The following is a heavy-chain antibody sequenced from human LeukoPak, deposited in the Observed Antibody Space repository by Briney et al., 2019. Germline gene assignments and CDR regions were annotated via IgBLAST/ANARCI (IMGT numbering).Heavy chain of an antibody. CDR2: IIPILGIA. V-gene: IGHV1-69*04. CDR1: GGTFSRYA. Sequence: ASMKVSCKASGGTFSRYAIRWVRQAPGQGLEWMGRIIPILGIANYAQKFQGRVTISADKSTSTAYMEVSSLRSEDTAVYYCARAGLRRFLEWPPIYYYYGMDVWGQGTTVTVSS. J-gene: IGHJ6*02. CDR3: ARAGLRRFLEWPPIYYYYGMDV. D-gene: IGHD3-3*01.